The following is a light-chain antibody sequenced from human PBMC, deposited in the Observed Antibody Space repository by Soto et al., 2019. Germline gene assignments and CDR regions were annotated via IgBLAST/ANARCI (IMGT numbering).Light chain of an antibody. J-gene: IGLJ1*01. CDR1: SSDVGGYNY. CDR3: SSYTSSSTLSTYV. CDR2: DVS. V-gene: IGLV2-14*03. Sequence: QSALTQPASVSGSPGQSITISCIGTSSDVGGYNYVSWYQHHPGKAPKLMIYDVSNRPSGVSNRFSGSKSGNTASLIISGLQAEDEADYYCSSYTSSSTLSTYVFGTGTKAPS.